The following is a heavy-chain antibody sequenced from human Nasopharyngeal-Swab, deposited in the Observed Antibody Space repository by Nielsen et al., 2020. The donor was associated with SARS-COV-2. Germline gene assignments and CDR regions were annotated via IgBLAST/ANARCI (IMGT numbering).Heavy chain of an antibody. CDR1: GYTLTELS. Sequence: ASVKVSCKVSGYTLTELSMHWVRQAPGKGLEWMGGFDPEDGETIYAQKFQGRVTMTEDTSTDTAYMELSSLRSKDTAVYYCRVVPAAMWYYYYGMDVWGQGTTVTVSS. CDR3: RVVPAAMWYYYYGMDV. V-gene: IGHV1-24*01. D-gene: IGHD2-2*01. J-gene: IGHJ6*02. CDR2: FDPEDGET.